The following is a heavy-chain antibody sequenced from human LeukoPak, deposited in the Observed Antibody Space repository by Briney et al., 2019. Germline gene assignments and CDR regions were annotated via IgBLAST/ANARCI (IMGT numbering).Heavy chain of an antibody. D-gene: IGHD3-22*01. J-gene: IGHJ3*01. CDR3: ATSLGSGYYSFDAFDF. CDR1: GYTLTELS. CDR2: FDPEDGET. V-gene: IGHV1-24*01. Sequence: ASVKASCKVSGYTLTELSMHWVRQAPGKGLEWMGGFDPEDGETIYAQKFQGRVTMTEDTSTDTAYMELSSLRSQDTAVYYCATSLGSGYYSFDAFDFWGQGTMVTVSS.